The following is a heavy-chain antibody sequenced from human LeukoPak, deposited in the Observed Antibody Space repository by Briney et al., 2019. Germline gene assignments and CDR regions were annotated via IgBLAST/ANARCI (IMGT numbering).Heavy chain of an antibody. D-gene: IGHD2-2*01. Sequence: SEALSLTCTVSGGSISSSSYYWGWIRQPPGKGLEWIGSIYYSGSTYYNPSLKSRVTISVDRSKNQFSLKLSSVTAADTAVYYCARNLYCSSTSCSPGIFDYWGQGTLVTVSS. CDR2: IYYSGST. CDR1: GGSISSSSYY. V-gene: IGHV4-39*07. J-gene: IGHJ4*02. CDR3: ARNLYCSSTSCSPGIFDY.